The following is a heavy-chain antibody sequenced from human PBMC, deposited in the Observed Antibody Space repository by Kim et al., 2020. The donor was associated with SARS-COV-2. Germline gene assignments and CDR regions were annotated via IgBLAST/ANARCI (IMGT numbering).Heavy chain of an antibody. V-gene: IGHV4-38-2*02. CDR2: IHHSGST. D-gene: IGHD1-1*01. Sequence: SETLSLTCSVSGDSIGSGHYWGWIRQPPGKGLEWIGGIHHSGSTYDNPSHESRITMSIDPSKNQFSLMVRSVTAADTAIYYCARVRVHMWPVELDSWGQGTQVTVSS. J-gene: IGHJ4*02. CDR1: GDSIGSGHY. CDR3: ARVRVHMWPVELDS.